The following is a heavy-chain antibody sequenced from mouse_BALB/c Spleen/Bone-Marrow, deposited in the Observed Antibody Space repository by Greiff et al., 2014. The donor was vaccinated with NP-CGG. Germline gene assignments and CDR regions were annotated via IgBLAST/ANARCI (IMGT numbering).Heavy chain of an antibody. Sequence: QVQLQQSGPELARPGVSVKISCKGSGYTFTDYAMHWVKQSHAKSLEWIGVISTYSGNTNYNQKFKGKATMTVDKSSSTAYMELARLTSEDSAIYYCARYGYGSSYYAMDYWGQGTSVTVSS. CDR1: GYTFTDYA. CDR2: ISTYSGNT. CDR3: ARYGYGSSYYAMDY. J-gene: IGHJ4*01. D-gene: IGHD1-1*01. V-gene: IGHV1-67*01.